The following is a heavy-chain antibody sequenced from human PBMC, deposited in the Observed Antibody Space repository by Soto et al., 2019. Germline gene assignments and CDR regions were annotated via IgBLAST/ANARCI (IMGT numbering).Heavy chain of an antibody. Sequence: NPSETLSLTCTVSGGSISTYYWSWIRQPPGKGLEWIGGLYYTGSTYHNPSLKSRVTLLGHTSKNHFSLKLSSVTAADTAVYYCARAMYGELFVFDYWGQGSLVTVSS. CDR2: LYYTGST. J-gene: IGHJ4*02. V-gene: IGHV4-59*01. D-gene: IGHD3-10*01. CDR3: ARAMYGELFVFDY. CDR1: GGSISTYY.